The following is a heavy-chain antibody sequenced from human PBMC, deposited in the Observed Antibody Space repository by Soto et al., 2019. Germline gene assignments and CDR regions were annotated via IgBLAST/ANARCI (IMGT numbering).Heavy chain of an antibody. CDR2: INEDGSEY. D-gene: IGHD1-1*01. J-gene: IGHJ4*02. CDR3: ARTGDGHHDFLDY. CDR1: GFTFSAYW. Sequence: EVHLEESGGGLVQPGGSLRLSCAASGFTFSAYWMNWVRQAPGKGLEWVANINEDGSEYNDVASVKGRFTISRDNAKNSLFLQINALRVEDTAVYYCARTGDGHHDFLDYWGQGNLVSVSS. V-gene: IGHV3-7*01.